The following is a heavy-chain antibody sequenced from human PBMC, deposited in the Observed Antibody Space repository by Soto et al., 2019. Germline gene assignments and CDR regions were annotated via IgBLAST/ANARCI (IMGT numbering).Heavy chain of an antibody. J-gene: IGHJ4*02. CDR2: IYYSGST. Sequence: QVQLQESGPGLVKPSETLSLTCTVSGGSISSYYWSWIRQPPGKGLEWIGYIYYSGSTNYNPSLKSRVTISVDTSKNQFSLKLSSVTAADTAVYYCARGVDGSGMWGQGTLVTVSS. D-gene: IGHD3-22*01. CDR1: GGSISSYY. CDR3: ARGVDGSGM. V-gene: IGHV4-59*01.